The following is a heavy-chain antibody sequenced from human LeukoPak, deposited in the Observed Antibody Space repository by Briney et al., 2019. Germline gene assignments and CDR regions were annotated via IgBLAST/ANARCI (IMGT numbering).Heavy chain of an antibody. D-gene: IGHD3-22*01. J-gene: IGHJ4*02. CDR2: IDSDGSST. Sequence: GGSLRLSCAASGFTFSSYWMHWVRQAPGKGLVWVSRIDSDGSSTSHADSVKGRFTISRDNAKNTLYLQMNSLRAEDTAVYYCARERISSGSSFDYWGQGTLVTVSS. CDR1: GFTFSSYW. V-gene: IGHV3-74*01. CDR3: ARERISSGSSFDY.